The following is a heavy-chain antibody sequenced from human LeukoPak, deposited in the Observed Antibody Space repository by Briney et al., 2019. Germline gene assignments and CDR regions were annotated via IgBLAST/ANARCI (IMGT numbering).Heavy chain of an antibody. D-gene: IGHD4-17*01. CDR1: GFTFSSYA. J-gene: IGHJ4*02. V-gene: IGHV3-23*01. CDR3: AKAHHDYGDLHFDY. CDR2: ISGSGGST. Sequence: GGSLRLSCAASGFTFSSYAMSWVRQAPGKGLEWVSAISGSGGSTYYADFVKGRFTISRDNSKNTLYLQMNSLRAEDTAVYYCAKAHHDYGDLHFDYWGQGTLVTVSS.